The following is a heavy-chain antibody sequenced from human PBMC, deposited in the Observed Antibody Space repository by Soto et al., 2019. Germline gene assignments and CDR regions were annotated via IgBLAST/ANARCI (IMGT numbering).Heavy chain of an antibody. Sequence: QVQLVESGGGVVQPGRSLRLSCAASGFTCRSYGMHWVRQAPGKGLEWVAVLSYDGSNKYYADSVKGRFTISRDNSKNALYLQMKSLRAEDTGVYYCAKGTWGMIDYWGQGTLVTVSS. CDR2: LSYDGSNK. V-gene: IGHV3-30*18. CDR3: AKGTWGMIDY. D-gene: IGHD2-8*01. J-gene: IGHJ4*02. CDR1: GFTCRSYG.